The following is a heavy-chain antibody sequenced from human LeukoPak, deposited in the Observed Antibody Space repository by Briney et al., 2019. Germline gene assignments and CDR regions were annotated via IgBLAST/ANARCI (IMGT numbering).Heavy chain of an antibody. Sequence: ASVKVSCKASGYTFTGYYMHWVRQAPGQGLEWMGRINPNSGGTNYAQKFQGRVTMTRDTSISTAYMELSRLTFDDTAVYFCARSRVTTIPNLDYWGQGILLTVSS. CDR2: INPNSGGT. D-gene: IGHD5-12*01. CDR3: ARSRVTTIPNLDY. J-gene: IGHJ4*02. V-gene: IGHV1-2*06. CDR1: GYTFTGYY.